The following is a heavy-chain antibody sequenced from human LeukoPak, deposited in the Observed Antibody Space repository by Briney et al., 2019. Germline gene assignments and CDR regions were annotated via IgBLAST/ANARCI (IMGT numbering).Heavy chain of an antibody. V-gene: IGHV1-18*04. Sequence: ASVKVSFKASGYTFSNYGISWVRQAPGLGLEWMGSTSYNGNTNYAQKFQDRVTMTTDTSTTTAYMELRSLESDDTAVYYCARHSGSGWQALGYWGQGTLVTVSS. CDR1: GYTFSNYG. D-gene: IGHD6-19*01. CDR3: ARHSGSGWQALGY. J-gene: IGHJ4*02. CDR2: TSYNGNT.